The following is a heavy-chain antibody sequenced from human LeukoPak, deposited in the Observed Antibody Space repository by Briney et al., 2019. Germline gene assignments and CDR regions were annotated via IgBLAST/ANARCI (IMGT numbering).Heavy chain of an antibody. CDR1: GFTFSSYW. J-gene: IGHJ4*02. CDR3: AKVDSGGSSWYPFDY. D-gene: IGHD6-13*01. V-gene: IGHV3-30*18. Sequence: GGSLRLSCAASGFTFSSYWMSWVRQAPGKGLEWVAVISYDGSNKYYADSVKGRFTISRDNSKNTLYLQMNSLRAEDTAVYYCAKVDSGGSSWYPFDYWGQGTLVTVSS. CDR2: ISYDGSNK.